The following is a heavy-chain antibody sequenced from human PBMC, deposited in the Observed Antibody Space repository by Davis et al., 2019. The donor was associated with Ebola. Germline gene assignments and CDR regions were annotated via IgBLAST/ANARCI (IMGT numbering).Heavy chain of an antibody. Sequence: GESLKISCAASGFTFSSYAMSWVRQAPGKGLEWVSAFSGSGGSTYYADSVKGRFTISRDNSKNTLYLQMNSLRAEDTAVYYCANRPRDSSWYYWGQGTLVTVSS. CDR3: ANRPRDSSWYY. D-gene: IGHD6-13*01. V-gene: IGHV3-23*01. J-gene: IGHJ4*02. CDR2: FSGSGGST. CDR1: GFTFSSYA.